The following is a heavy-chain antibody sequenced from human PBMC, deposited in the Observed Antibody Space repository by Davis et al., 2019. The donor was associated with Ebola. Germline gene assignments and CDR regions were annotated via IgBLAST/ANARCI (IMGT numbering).Heavy chain of an antibody. CDR3: ARGPSTGNSFSY. J-gene: IGHJ4*02. Sequence: PGGSLRPSCAASGFTFSSYNMNWVRQAPGKGLEWVSYISTSSSTIYYADSVEGRFTISRDNAKNSLYLQMNSLRAEDTAVYYCARGPSTGNSFSYWGQGTLVTVSS. CDR2: ISTSSSTI. V-gene: IGHV3-48*04. CDR1: GFTFSSYN. D-gene: IGHD6-13*01.